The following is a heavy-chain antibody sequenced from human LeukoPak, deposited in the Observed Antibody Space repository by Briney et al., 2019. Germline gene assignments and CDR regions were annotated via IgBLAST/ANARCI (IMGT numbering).Heavy chain of an antibody. J-gene: IGHJ6*04. CDR1: GYTFTSYA. CDR2: INAGNGNT. V-gene: IGHV1-3*01. D-gene: IGHD6-13*01. Sequence: ASVKVSCKASGYTFTSYAMHWVRQAPGQRLEWMGWINAGNGNTKYSQKFQGRVTITGDTSASTAYMELSSLRSEDTAVYYCARQEAAAGNSYYYYYGMDVWGKGTTVTVSS. CDR3: ARQEAAAGNSYYYYYGMDV.